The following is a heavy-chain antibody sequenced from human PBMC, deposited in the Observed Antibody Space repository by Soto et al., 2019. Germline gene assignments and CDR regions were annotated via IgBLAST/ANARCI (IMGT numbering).Heavy chain of an antibody. J-gene: IGHJ4*02. V-gene: IGHV3-23*01. CDR3: AKDVYCSGGSCFSDFDY. CDR1: GFTFGNYA. D-gene: IGHD2-15*01. Sequence: EVQLLESGGGLVQPGGSLRLSCAASGFTFGNYAMSWVRQAPGKGLEWVSSISGGGAGTYYADSVKGRFTISRDNPKNTLYLQMNSLRVEDTALYYCAKDVYCSGGSCFSDFDYWGQGTLVTVSS. CDR2: ISGGGAGT.